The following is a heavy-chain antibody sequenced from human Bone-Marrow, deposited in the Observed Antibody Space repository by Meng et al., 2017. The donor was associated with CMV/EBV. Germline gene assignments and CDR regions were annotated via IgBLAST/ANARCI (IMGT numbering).Heavy chain of an antibody. D-gene: IGHD1-26*01. J-gene: IGHJ6*02. CDR1: GGTFSSYA. CDR3: ARWDYNYYYGMDV. V-gene: IGHV1-69*06. Sequence: SVKVSCKASGGTFSSYAISWVRQAPGQGLEWMGGIIPIFGTANYAQKFQGRVTITADKSTSTAYMELSSLRSEDTAVYYCARWDYNYYYGMDVWGHGTTVTVSS. CDR2: IIPIFGTA.